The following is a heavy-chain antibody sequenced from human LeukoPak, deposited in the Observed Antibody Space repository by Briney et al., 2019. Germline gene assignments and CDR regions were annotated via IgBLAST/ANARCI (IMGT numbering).Heavy chain of an antibody. D-gene: IGHD6-13*01. CDR3: AKGYGPYSSSWTTLNFDY. CDR2: ISSSSSYI. V-gene: IGHV3-21*04. CDR1: GFTFSSYS. J-gene: IGHJ4*02. Sequence: GGSLRLSCAASGFTFSSYSMNWVRQAPGKGLEWVSSISSSSSYIYYADSVKGRFTISRDNAKNPLYLQMNSLRAEDMALYYCAKGYGPYSSSWTTLNFDYWGQGTLVTVSS.